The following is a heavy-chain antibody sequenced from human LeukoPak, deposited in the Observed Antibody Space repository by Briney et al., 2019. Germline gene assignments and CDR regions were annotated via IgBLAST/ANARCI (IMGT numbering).Heavy chain of an antibody. CDR1: GGTFSSYA. J-gene: IGHJ4*02. Sequence: ASVKVSCKASGGTFSSYAISWVRQAPGQGLEWMGGIIPIFGTANYAQKFQGRVTITADKSTSTAYMELSSLRSEDTAVYYCGRSVSGELEEWGQGTLVTVSS. CDR3: GRSVSGELEE. V-gene: IGHV1-69*06. CDR2: IIPIFGTA. D-gene: IGHD3-10*01.